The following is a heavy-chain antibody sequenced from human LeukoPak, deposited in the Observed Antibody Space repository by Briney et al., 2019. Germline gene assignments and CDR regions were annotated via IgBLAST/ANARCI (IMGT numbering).Heavy chain of an antibody. J-gene: IGHJ4*02. CDR3: AKSGGIPAAFDS. V-gene: IGHV3-23*01. CDR1: GFTFSSYG. CDR2: ISSTGAST. D-gene: IGHD2-2*01. Sequence: GGSLRLSCATSGFTFSSYGMSWVRQAPGKGLEWVSGISSTGASTYYAGSVKGRFTISRDSSKKTLFLQMNSLSAEDTAIYYCAKSGGIPAAFDSWGQGTLVTVSS.